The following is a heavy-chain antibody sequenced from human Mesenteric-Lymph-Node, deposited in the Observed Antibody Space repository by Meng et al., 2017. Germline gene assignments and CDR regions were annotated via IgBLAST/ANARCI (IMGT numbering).Heavy chain of an antibody. CDR1: GFTFSSYA. V-gene: IGHV3-30*01. J-gene: IGHJ6*02. Sequence: GSLRLSCAASGFTFSSYAMHWVRQAPGKGLEWVAVISYDGSNKYYADSLKGRFTISRDNSKKTLYLQMNSLRPEDTAVYYCARARSVGSDSYTYYYYYSLDVWGQGTTVTVSS. CDR2: ISYDGSNK. CDR3: ARARSVGSDSYTYYYYYSLDV. D-gene: IGHD2-15*01.